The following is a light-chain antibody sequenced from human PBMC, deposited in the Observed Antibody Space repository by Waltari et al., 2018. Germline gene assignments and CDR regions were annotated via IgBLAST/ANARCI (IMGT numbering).Light chain of an antibody. CDR1: ESLVHTDGNTY. J-gene: IGKJ4*01. CDR3: MQGLQSPLT. V-gene: IGKV2-30*02. CDR2: MVS. Sequence: DVVMTQSPLSLPVTLGQPASISCRPSESLVHTDGNTYLHWFQQRPGQSPRRLIYMVSQRDSGVPDRCSGSGSGKDFTLKISRVEAEDVGVYFCMQGLQSPLTFGGGTRVESK.